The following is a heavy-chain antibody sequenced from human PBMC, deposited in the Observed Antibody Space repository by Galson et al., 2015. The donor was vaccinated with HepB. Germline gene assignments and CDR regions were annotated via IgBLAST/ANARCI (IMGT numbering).Heavy chain of an antibody. Sequence: SVKVSCKASGYAFIGYAINWVRQAPGQGLEWMGWTNTITGNPTFAQGFTGRFVSSMDTSVSTAYLQINSLKADDTAVYFCARGIGFYDSRGHYVSDALGIWGQGTMITVSS. CDR1: GYAFIGYA. V-gene: IGHV7-4-1*02. J-gene: IGHJ3*02. CDR2: TNTITGNP. CDR3: ARGIGFYDSRGHYVSDALGI. D-gene: IGHD3-22*01.